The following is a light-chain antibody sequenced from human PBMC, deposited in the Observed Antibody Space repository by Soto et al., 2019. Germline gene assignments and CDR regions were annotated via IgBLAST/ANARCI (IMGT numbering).Light chain of an antibody. CDR1: EDISNF. J-gene: IGKJ4*01. V-gene: IGKV1-33*01. CDR2: DAS. Sequence: DIQMTQSPSSLSASVGDRVTISCQATEDISNFLNWYQQKPGKAPKLLIYDASNLEAGVPSRFSGGGSGTHFSVTLSSLQPEDFATYYCEQYHNLLLSFGGGAKVDIK. CDR3: EQYHNLLLS.